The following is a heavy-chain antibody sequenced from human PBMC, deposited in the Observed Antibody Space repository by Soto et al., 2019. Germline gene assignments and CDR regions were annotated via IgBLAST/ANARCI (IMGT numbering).Heavy chain of an antibody. CDR3: ARDLGYCSSTSCYVFDY. Sequence: GASVKVSCKASGGTFSSYTISWVRQAPGQGLEWMGRIIPILGIANYAQKFQGRATITADKSTSTAYMELSSLRSEDTAVYYCARDLGYCSSTSCYVFDYWGQGTLVTVSS. V-gene: IGHV1-69*02. CDR2: IIPILGIA. D-gene: IGHD2-2*01. CDR1: GGTFSSYT. J-gene: IGHJ4*02.